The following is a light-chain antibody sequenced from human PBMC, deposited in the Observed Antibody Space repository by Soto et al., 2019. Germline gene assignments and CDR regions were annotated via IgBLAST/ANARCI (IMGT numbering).Light chain of an antibody. CDR2: DNS. CDR1: SSNIGAGYD. CDR3: QSYDRSLSGSRV. Sequence: QSVLTQPPSVSGAPGQRVTISCTGSSSNIGAGYDVHWYQQLPGTAPKLHIYDNSNRPSGVPDRFSGSKSGTSASLAITGLQAEDEADYYCQSYDRSLSGSRVFGTGTKVTVL. V-gene: IGLV1-40*01. J-gene: IGLJ1*01.